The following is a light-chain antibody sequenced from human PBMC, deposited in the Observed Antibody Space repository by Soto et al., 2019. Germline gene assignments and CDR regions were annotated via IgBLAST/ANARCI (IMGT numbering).Light chain of an antibody. CDR1: QSVGNS. CDR3: QQYNNWPPYT. V-gene: IGKV3-15*01. Sequence: EIVMTQSPATLSLSPGERATLSCRASQSVGNSLAWYQQKPGQAPRLLIYGASTRATGTPTRFSGSGSGTEFTLTISSLQSEDFAVYFCQQYNNWPPYTVGQGTKVDIK. CDR2: GAS. J-gene: IGKJ2*01.